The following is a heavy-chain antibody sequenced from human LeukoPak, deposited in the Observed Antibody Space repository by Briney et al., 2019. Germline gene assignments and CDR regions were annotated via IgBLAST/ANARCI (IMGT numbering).Heavy chain of an antibody. CDR1: GGYISSSNY. V-gene: IGHV4-4*02. CDR2: IYHSGST. D-gene: IGHD6-19*01. CDR3: ARDRTAVAVEGEDDAFDI. Sequence: SGTLSLTCTVSGGYISSSNYWSWVRQPPGKGLEWIGEIYHSGSTDYNPSLKSRVTISVDKSKNQFSLKLSSVTAADTAVYYCARDRTAVAVEGEDDAFDIWGQGTMVTVSS. J-gene: IGHJ3*02.